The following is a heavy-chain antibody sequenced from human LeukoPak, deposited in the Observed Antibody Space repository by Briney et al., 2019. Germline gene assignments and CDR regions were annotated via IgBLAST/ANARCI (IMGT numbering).Heavy chain of an antibody. CDR1: GDSVSNNSAA. J-gene: IGHJ4*02. V-gene: IGHV6-1*01. CDR2: TYYRSKWYN. Sequence: SXTLSLTFAISGDSVSNNSAAWNWLRQSPSRGVEWLGRTYYRSKWYNDYAGCEKSRITMKAETYKNQFYLQQKDVTPEDQAVYYCPRHRGYYYDSSGYYRYHYFDYWGQGTLVTVSS. CDR3: PRHRGYYYDSSGYYRYHYFDY. D-gene: IGHD3-22*01.